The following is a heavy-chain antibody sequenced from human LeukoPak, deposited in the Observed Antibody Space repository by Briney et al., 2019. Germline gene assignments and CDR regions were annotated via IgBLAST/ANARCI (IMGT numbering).Heavy chain of an antibody. Sequence: GGSLRLSCAASGFTFSSYGMHWVRQAPGKGLEWVAVIWYDGSNKYYADSVKGRFTISRDNSKNTLYLQMNSLRAEDTAVYYCARDHVSDSSSLDNWGQGTLVTVSS. J-gene: IGHJ4*02. CDR3: ARDHVSDSSSLDN. CDR2: IWYDGSNK. CDR1: GFTFSSYG. D-gene: IGHD6-6*01. V-gene: IGHV3-33*01.